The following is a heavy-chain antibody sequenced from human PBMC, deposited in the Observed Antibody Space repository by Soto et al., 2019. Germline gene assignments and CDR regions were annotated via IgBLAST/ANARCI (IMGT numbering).Heavy chain of an antibody. CDR3: AKDGTVAGTLIDY. Sequence: QVQLVESGGGVVQPGRSLRLSCAASGCTFSSYGMHWVRQAPGKGLEWVAVISYDGSNKYYADSVKGRFTISIDNSKNTLYLQMNSLRAEDTAVYYCAKDGTVAGTLIDYWGQGPLVTVSS. V-gene: IGHV3-30*18. CDR2: ISYDGSNK. CDR1: GCTFSSYG. D-gene: IGHD6-19*01. J-gene: IGHJ4*02.